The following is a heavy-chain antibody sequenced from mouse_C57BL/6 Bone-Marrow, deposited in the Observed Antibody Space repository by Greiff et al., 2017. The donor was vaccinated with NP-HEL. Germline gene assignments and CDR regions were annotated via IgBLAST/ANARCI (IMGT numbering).Heavy chain of an antibody. CDR2: IDPETGGT. J-gene: IGHJ3*01. D-gene: IGHD1-1*01. Sequence: VQLQQSGAELVRPGASVTLSCKASGYTFTDYEMHWVKQTPVHGLEWIGAIDPETGGTAYNQKFKGKAILTADKSSSTAYMELRSLTSEDSAVYYCTRKGYYYGSLAYWGQGTLVTVSA. CDR1: GYTFTDYE. CDR3: TRKGYYYGSLAY. V-gene: IGHV1-15*01.